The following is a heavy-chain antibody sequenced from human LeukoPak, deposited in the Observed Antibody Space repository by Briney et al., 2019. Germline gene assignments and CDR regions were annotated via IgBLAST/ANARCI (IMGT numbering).Heavy chain of an antibody. J-gene: IGHJ5*02. V-gene: IGHV5-51*01. CDR3: ARHPTLTTIFGVAYNWFDP. D-gene: IGHD3-3*01. Sequence: GESLKISCKGSGYSFTSYWIGWVRQRPGKGLEWMGIIYPGDSDTRYSPSFQGQVTLSADKSISTAYLQWSSLKASDTAMYYWARHPTLTTIFGVAYNWFDPWGQGTLVTVSS. CDR2: IYPGDSDT. CDR1: GYSFTSYW.